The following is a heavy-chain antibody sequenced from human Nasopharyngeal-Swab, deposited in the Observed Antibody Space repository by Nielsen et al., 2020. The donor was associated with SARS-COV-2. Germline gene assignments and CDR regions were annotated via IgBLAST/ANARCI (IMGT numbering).Heavy chain of an antibody. CDR2: ISHTGST. D-gene: IGHD5-18*01. CDR3: ARQDTAMGYYFDY. Sequence: SETLSLTCTVSGDSINRYYWSWIRQFPGNGLEWIGHISHTGSTPYSPSVKSRVTISADTSKNHVSLSLSSVTAADTAVYYCARQDTAMGYYFDYWGQGTLVTVSS. J-gene: IGHJ4*02. V-gene: IGHV4-59*08. CDR1: GDSINRYY.